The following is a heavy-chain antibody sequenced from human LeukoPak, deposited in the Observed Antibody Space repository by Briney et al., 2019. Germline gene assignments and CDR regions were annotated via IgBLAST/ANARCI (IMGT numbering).Heavy chain of an antibody. Sequence: PGGSLRPSCAASGFTFSDYFMNWIRQAPGKGLEWVSYISSSGTTIYYADSVRGRFTISRDNAKNSLYLQMNSLRAEDTAVYYCARRKNYYDGSGYYTIYYFDYWGQGTLVTVSS. J-gene: IGHJ4*02. V-gene: IGHV3-11*01. CDR1: GFTFSDYF. CDR2: ISSSGTTI. D-gene: IGHD3-22*01. CDR3: ARRKNYYDGSGYYTIYYFDY.